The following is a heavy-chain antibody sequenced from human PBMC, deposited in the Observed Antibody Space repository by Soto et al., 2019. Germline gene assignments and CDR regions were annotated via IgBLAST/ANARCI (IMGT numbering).Heavy chain of an antibody. D-gene: IGHD3-3*01. CDR1: GFTFSSYA. Sequence: PGVSLRLSCAASGFTFSSYAMSWVRQAPGKGLEWVSAISGSGGSTYYADSVKGRFTISRDNSKNTLYLQMNSLRAEDTAVYYCANDLSPVGITTFGVVSIPIDYWRQGNLVTAPS. CDR2: ISGSGGST. CDR3: ANDLSPVGITTFGVVSIPIDY. J-gene: IGHJ4*02. V-gene: IGHV3-23*01.